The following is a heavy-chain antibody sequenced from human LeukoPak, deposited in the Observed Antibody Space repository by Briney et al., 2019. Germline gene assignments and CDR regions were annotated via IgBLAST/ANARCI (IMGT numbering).Heavy chain of an antibody. D-gene: IGHD5-18*01. Sequence: GGSLRLSCAASGFTFSDYYMSWIRQAPGKGLEWVSYISSSGSTIYYADSVKGRFTISRDNAKNSLYLQMNSLRAEDTAVYYCARASRGYSYGNYYYYYMDVWGKGTTVTVSS. CDR3: ARASRGYSYGNYYYYYMDV. CDR2: ISSSGSTI. CDR1: GFTFSDYY. V-gene: IGHV3-11*04. J-gene: IGHJ6*03.